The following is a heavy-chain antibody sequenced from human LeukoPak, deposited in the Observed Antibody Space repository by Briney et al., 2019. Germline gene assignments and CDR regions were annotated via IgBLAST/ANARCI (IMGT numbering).Heavy chain of an antibody. CDR1: GFTFSGYG. CDR2: IWYDGSNK. V-gene: IGHV3-33*01. CDR3: ARVSSGWWYYYYGMDV. Sequence: PGGSLRLSCAASGFTFSGYGMHWVRQAPGKGLEWVAVIWYDGSNKYYADSVKGRFTISRDNSKNTLYLQMNSLRAEDTAVYYCARVSSGWWYYYYGMDVWGQGTTVTVSS. J-gene: IGHJ6*02. D-gene: IGHD6-19*01.